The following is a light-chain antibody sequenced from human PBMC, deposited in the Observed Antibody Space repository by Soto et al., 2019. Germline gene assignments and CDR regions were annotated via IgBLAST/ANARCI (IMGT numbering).Light chain of an antibody. CDR3: CSYATPRL. J-gene: IGLJ2*01. CDR2: EVS. Sequence: QSALTQPASVSGSPGQSITISCIGTSSDVGSYNLVSWYQQHPGKAPKLIIYEVSERPSGVSHRFSGSKTGNTASLTISGLQAEDEADYYCCSYATPRLFGGGTKVTVL. V-gene: IGLV2-23*02. CDR1: SSDVGSYNL.